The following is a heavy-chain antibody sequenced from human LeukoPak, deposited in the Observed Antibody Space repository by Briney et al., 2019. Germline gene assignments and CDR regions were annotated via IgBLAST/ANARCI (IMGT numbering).Heavy chain of an antibody. CDR1: GGSISSSSYY. V-gene: IGHV4-39*07. CDR2: IYYSGST. Sequence: SETLSLTCTVSGGSISSSSYYWGWIRQPPGKGLEWIGSIYYSGSTYYNPSLKSRVTISVDTSKNQFSLKLSSVTAADTAVYYCARNIRLTTATGWFDPWGQGTLVTVSS. D-gene: IGHD4-17*01. J-gene: IGHJ5*02. CDR3: ARNIRLTTATGWFDP.